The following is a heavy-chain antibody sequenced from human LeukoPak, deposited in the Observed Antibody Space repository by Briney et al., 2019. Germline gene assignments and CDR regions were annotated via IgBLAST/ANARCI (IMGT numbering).Heavy chain of an antibody. CDR2: IYYSGST. J-gene: IGHJ4*02. V-gene: IGHV4-30-4*01. CDR3: ARFSGYDSSVDY. D-gene: IGHD5-12*01. CDR1: GGSISSGDYY. Sequence: SQTLSLACTVSGGSISSGDYYWSWIRQPPGKGLEWIGYIYYSGSTSYNPSLKSRVTISVDTSKNQFSLKVSSVTAADTAVYYCARFSGYDSSVDYLGQGTLVTVSS.